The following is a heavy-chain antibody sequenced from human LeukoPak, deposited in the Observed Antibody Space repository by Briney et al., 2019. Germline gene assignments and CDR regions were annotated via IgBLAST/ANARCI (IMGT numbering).Heavy chain of an antibody. J-gene: IGHJ5*02. CDR1: GFTFSSYG. D-gene: IGHD6-6*01. V-gene: IGHV4-34*01. Sequence: GSLRLSCAASGFTFSSYGMHWIRQPPGKGLEWIGEINHSGSTNYNPSLKSRVTISVDTSKNQFSLKLSSVTAADTAVYYCARGPSKKWQLVRWFDPWGQGTLVTVSS. CDR2: INHSGST. CDR3: ARGPSKKWQLVRWFDP.